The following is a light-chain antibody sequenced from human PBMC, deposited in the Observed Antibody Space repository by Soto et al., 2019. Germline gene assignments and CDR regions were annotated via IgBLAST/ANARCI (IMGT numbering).Light chain of an antibody. CDR2: KAS. V-gene: IGKV1-5*03. Sequence: DIQMTQSPSTLSASVGDRVTITCWASQSISSWLAWYQQKPGKAPKLLIYKASSLESGVPSRFSGSGSGTEFTLTISSLQPDDFATYYCQQYTTFGQGTRLEIK. CDR3: QQYTT. J-gene: IGKJ5*01. CDR1: QSISSW.